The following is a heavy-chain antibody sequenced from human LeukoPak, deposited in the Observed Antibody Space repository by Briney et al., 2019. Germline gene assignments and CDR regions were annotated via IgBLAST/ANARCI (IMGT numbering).Heavy chain of an antibody. D-gene: IGHD3-16*02. J-gene: IGHJ3*01. CDR3: AKDIQLST. CDR2: IIGSGGDT. V-gene: IGHV3-23*01. CDR1: GFTFSSYA. Sequence: GGSLRLSCAASGFTFSSYAMSWVRQAPGKGLEWVSTIIGSGGDTYYADSVKGRFTISRDNSKNTLSLQMNSLRVEDTAIYYCAKDIQLSTWGLGTMVTVSS.